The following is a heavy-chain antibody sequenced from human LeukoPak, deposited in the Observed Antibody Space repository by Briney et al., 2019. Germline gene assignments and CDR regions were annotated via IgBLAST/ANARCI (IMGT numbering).Heavy chain of an antibody. V-gene: IGHV1-18*04. Sequence: ASVKVSCKASGYTFTIYGISRVRHAPVHGLDSIGLISAYNANTNYAQKLQGRVTMTTDPSTSTAYMELRSLRSDDTAVYYCARDAKWSSGSYYYGYWGQGTLVTVSS. CDR1: GYTFTIYG. D-gene: IGHD3-10*01. CDR3: ARDAKWSSGSYYYGY. CDR2: ISAYNANT. J-gene: IGHJ4*02.